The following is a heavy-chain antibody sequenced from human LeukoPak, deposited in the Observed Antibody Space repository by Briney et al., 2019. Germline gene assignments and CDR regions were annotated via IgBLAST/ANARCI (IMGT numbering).Heavy chain of an antibody. J-gene: IGHJ3*02. Sequence: PSETLSLTCTVSGGSISSSSYYWGWIRQPPGKGLEWIGSIYYSGSTYYNPSLKSRVTISVDTSKNQFSLKLSSVTAADMAVYYCARDPRYSSGWYNFWAFDIWGQGTMVTVSS. CDR3: ARDPRYSSGWYNFWAFDI. CDR1: GGSISSSSYY. V-gene: IGHV4-39*07. CDR2: IYYSGST. D-gene: IGHD6-19*01.